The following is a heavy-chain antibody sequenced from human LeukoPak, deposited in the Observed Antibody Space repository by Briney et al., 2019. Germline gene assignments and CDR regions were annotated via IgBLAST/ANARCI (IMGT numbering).Heavy chain of an antibody. D-gene: IGHD3-10*01. CDR1: GFTFSSFA. J-gene: IGHJ4*02. Sequence: GGSLRLSCAASGFTFSSFAMTWIRQGPGKGLEWVSTVSGSGGGTYYADSVKGRFTISRDNSKNTLYLQMNSLRAEDTAVYYCATPRMVRGVHDHWGQGTLVTASS. V-gene: IGHV3-23*01. CDR2: VSGSGGGT. CDR3: ATPRMVRGVHDH.